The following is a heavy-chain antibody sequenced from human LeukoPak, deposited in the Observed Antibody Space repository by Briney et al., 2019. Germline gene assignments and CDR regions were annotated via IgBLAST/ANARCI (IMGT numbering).Heavy chain of an antibody. CDR3: ARIAVAGTDWFDP. Sequence: SETLSLTCTVSGGSISSYYWSWIRQPPGKGLEWIGYIYYNGSTKYNPSLKSRVSISLDTSKNQCSLKFSSVTAADTAVYYCARIAVAGTDWFDPWGQGTLVTVSS. J-gene: IGHJ5*02. CDR2: IYYNGST. D-gene: IGHD6-19*01. V-gene: IGHV4-59*01. CDR1: GGSISSYY.